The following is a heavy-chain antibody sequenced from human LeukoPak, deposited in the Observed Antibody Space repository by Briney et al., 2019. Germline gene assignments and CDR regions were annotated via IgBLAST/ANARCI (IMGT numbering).Heavy chain of an antibody. CDR1: GDSFRSGFY. CDR3: ARDQEDSYGSFLFDY. V-gene: IGHV4-38-2*02. D-gene: IGHD5-18*01. CDR2: IDHSGNI. J-gene: IGHJ4*02. Sequence: SGTLSLTCTISGDSFRSGFYWAWIRQPPGKGLEWIGSIDHSGNIYYNASLKSRLTISVDTSMNQFSLTLSSVTAADTAVFYCARDQEDSYGSFLFDYWGQGTLVTVSS.